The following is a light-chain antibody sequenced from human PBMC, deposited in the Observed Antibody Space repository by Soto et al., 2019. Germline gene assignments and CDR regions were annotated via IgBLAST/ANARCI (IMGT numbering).Light chain of an antibody. Sequence: QSVLTQPFSVSGTPGQRVTISCSGSDSNVGSNYVYWYQQFPGAAPKLVIHRNSQRPPGVPDRFSGAKSGTSASLAISGLRSEDEADYYCSSYTSSSTLYVFGTGTKV. CDR3: SSYTSSSTLYV. CDR2: RNS. CDR1: DSNVGSNY. V-gene: IGLV1-47*01. J-gene: IGLJ1*01.